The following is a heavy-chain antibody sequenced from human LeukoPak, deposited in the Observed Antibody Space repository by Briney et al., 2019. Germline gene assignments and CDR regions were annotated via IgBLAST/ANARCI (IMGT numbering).Heavy chain of an antibody. CDR2: ISGSGGST. CDR1: GFTFSSYA. CDR3: AKDPRSYYYGSGSSPFDY. D-gene: IGHD3-10*01. Sequence: GGSLRLSCAASGFTFSSYAMSWVRQAPGKGLEWVSAISGSGGSTYYADSVKGRFTIYRDNSKNTLYLQMNSLRAEDTAVYYCAKDPRSYYYGSGSSPFDYWGQGTLVTVSS. V-gene: IGHV3-23*01. J-gene: IGHJ4*02.